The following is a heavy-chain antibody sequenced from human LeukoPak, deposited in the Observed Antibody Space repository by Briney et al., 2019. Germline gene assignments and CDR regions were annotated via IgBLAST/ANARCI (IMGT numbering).Heavy chain of an antibody. CDR1: GFSVSGNY. Sequence: GGSLRLSCAGTGFSVSGNYMAWVRQAPGKGLEWVSTIYSGGSTYYADSVKGRFTISRDNSKNTLYLQMNSLRAEDTAVYYCARSKGNTAMVTFDYWGQGTLVTVSS. CDR3: ARSKGNTAMVTFDY. D-gene: IGHD5-18*01. V-gene: IGHV3-66*01. CDR2: IYSGGST. J-gene: IGHJ4*02.